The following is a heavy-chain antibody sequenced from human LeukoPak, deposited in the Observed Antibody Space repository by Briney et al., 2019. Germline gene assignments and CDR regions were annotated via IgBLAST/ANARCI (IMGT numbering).Heavy chain of an antibody. CDR2: IIPIFGTA. Sequence: SVKVSCKASGGTFSSYAISWVRQAPGQGLEWMGGIIPIFGTANYARKFQGRVTITADESTSTAYMELSSLRSEDTAVYYCARLNYDFWSGHYGMDVWGQGTTVTVS. V-gene: IGHV1-69*13. J-gene: IGHJ6*02. D-gene: IGHD3-3*01. CDR3: ARLNYDFWSGHYGMDV. CDR1: GGTFSSYA.